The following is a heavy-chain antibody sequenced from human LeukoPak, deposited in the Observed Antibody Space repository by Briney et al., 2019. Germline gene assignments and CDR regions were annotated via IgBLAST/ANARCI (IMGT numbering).Heavy chain of an antibody. V-gene: IGHV3-15*01. D-gene: IGHD6-25*01. CDR3: TTRRQDGC. CDR2: IKSKIDGGTI. Sequence: GGSLRLSCVASGFTFSDAWMSWVGQAPGKGLEWVGRIKSKIDGGTIDYGAPVKGRFTISRDDSRNTLYLQMNSLKTEDTAVYYCTTRRQDGCWGQGTLVTVS. J-gene: IGHJ4*02. CDR1: GFTFSDAW.